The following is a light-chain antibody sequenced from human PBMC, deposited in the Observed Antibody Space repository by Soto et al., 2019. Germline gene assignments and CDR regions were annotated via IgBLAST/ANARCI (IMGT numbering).Light chain of an antibody. V-gene: IGKV3-11*01. Sequence: DIELPQSPATLSLSTGAGAPLSCRASQSVSSSLAWHQQKPGQAPRLLIYDASNSATGIPSRFSSSGSGTDFTLTISSLEPEDFAVYYCQQRSTFGQGTRLEIK. J-gene: IGKJ5*01. CDR1: QSVSSS. CDR2: DAS. CDR3: QQRST.